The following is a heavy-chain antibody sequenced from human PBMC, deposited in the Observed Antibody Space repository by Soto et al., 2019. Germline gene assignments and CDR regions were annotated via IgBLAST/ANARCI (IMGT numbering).Heavy chain of an antibody. CDR1: GGPISGGDLY. J-gene: IGHJ4*02. CDR2: IYYSGTT. D-gene: IGHD2-21*01. V-gene: IGHV4-30-4*02. CDR3: ARGVPYIKKTDILYYFDS. Sequence: PSETLSLTCTVSGGPISGGDLYWSWVRQSPGKGLEWIGYIYYSGTTLYNPSLKSRVTISVDTSKNQFSLRLTSVTEADTAVFYCARGVPYIKKTDILYYFDSWGQGIQVTVSS.